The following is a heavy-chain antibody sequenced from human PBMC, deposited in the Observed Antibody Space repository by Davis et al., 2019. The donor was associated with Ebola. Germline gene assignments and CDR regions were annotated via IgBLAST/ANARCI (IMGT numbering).Heavy chain of an antibody. CDR3: ARDSGGSYFSSRDY. Sequence: ASVKVSCKASGYTFTGYYMHWVRQAPGQGLEWMGRINPNSGGTNYAQKFQGRVTMTRDTSISTAYMELSRLRSDDTAVYYCARDSGGSYFSSRDYWGQGTLVTVSS. V-gene: IGHV1-2*06. CDR2: INPNSGGT. CDR1: GYTFTGYY. J-gene: IGHJ4*02. D-gene: IGHD1-26*01.